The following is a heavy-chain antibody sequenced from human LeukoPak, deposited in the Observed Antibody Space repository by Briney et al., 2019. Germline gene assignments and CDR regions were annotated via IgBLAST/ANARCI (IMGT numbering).Heavy chain of an antibody. CDR2: IFYSGST. D-gene: IGHD3-10*01. V-gene: IGHV4-39*07. J-gene: IGHJ3*02. Sequence: SDPLSLICTLSGGSISNSSYYWLWVRQPPGKGLEGIGNIFYSGSTYYSLSHKSRLTISLHTSRNQFSLKLHSVTAAHTPVYFCAKAKGYGLVDIWGQGTMVTVSS. CDR3: AKAKGYGLVDI. CDR1: GGSISNSSYY.